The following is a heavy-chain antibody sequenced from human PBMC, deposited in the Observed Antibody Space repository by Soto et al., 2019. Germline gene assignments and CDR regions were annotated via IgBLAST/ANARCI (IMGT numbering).Heavy chain of an antibody. J-gene: IGHJ4*02. CDR1: GASIGSGGW. Sequence: WETLSLTCAVSGASIGSGGWWSWVRQPPGKGLEWIAEIFHDGNTNYSPSLKSRVTISVDKSQNQFSLNVYSVTAADTAVYYCERHEGWTARDQWGPGTMVTVYS. D-gene: IGHD2-21*02. CDR2: IFHDGNT. V-gene: IGHV4-4*02. CDR3: ERHEGWTARDQ.